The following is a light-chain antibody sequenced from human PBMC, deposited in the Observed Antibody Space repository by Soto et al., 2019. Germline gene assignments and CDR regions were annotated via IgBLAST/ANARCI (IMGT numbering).Light chain of an antibody. CDR2: GNS. CDR1: STNIGAGYD. CDR3: QSYDSSLSGYV. V-gene: IGLV1-40*01. Sequence: QSVLTQPPSVSGAPGQRVTISCTGSSTNIGAGYDVHWYQRLPGTAPKLLIYGNSNRPSGVPDRFSGSKSSTSASLAITGLQAEDEADYYCQSYDSSLSGYVFGTGTKLTVL. J-gene: IGLJ1*01.